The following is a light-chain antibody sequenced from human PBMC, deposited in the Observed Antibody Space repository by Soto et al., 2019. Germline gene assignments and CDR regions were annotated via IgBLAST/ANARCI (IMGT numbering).Light chain of an antibody. J-gene: IGLJ1*01. V-gene: IGLV2-14*01. CDR2: GVS. CDR1: SSDVGGYNY. CDR3: SSYRSSSTLDYV. Sequence: PASVSGSPGQSITISCTGTSSDVGGYNYVSWYQQHPGKARKLIIYGVSNRPSGVSNRFSGSKSGNTASLTISGLQAEDEADYYCSSYRSSSTLDYVFGTGTKVTVL.